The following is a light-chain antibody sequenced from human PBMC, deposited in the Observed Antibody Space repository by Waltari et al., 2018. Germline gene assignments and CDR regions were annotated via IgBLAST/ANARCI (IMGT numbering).Light chain of an antibody. CDR3: QQYYEWQT. V-gene: IGKV3D-15*01. J-gene: IGKJ1*01. CDR2: DVS. Sequence: EIVMTQSPAVLSVSPGQRATLSCRASETVTSHLAWYQQKPGQSPRLPIYDVSTRAAGIPARFSGSGSETEFTLTVTSLQSEDCAVYYCQQYYEWQTFGPGTKVEIK. CDR1: ETVTSH.